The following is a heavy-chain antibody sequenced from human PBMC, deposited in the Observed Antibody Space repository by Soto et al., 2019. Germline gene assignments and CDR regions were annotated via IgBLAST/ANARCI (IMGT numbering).Heavy chain of an antibody. J-gene: IGHJ4*02. CDR2: IIPISGAA. V-gene: IGHV1-69*06. CDR3: ARDMTRTVVPYFDF. D-gene: IGHD1-7*01. Sequence: SVKVSCKASGGTFSNYVVNWVRQAPGQGLEWMGRIIPISGAANYAQKFQGRVTITADKSTSTSYMELSSLRSEDTAVYYCARDMTRTVVPYFDFWGQGTLVTVAS. CDR1: GGTFSNYV.